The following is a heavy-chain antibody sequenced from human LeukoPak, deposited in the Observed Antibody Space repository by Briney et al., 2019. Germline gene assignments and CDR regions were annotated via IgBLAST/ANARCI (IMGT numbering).Heavy chain of an antibody. V-gene: IGHV3-9*01. D-gene: IGHD2-2*01. CDR2: VIWDIDSL. J-gene: IGHJ4*02. CDR3: VKGSCTSTTCRLDS. Sequence: GWSLRLSCAASVFSLQDYAMQCVRDARGGGGGCVSGVIWDIDSLGYADSVKGRFTISRDNAKNSLNLKMNSLRPDDTAFYFCVKGSCTSTTCRLDSWGQGTLATVSS. CDR1: VFSLQDYA.